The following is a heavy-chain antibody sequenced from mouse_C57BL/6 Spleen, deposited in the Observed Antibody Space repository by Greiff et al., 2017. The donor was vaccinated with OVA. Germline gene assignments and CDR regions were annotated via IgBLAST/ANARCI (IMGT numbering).Heavy chain of an antibody. J-gene: IGHJ3*01. CDR3: AREGTTAQATKEFAY. Sequence: VQLQQSGPELVKPGASVKIPCKASGYTFTDYNMDWVKQSHGKSLEWIGDINPNNGGTIYNQKFKGKATLTVDKSSSTAYMERRRLTSEDTAVYYCAREGTTAQATKEFAYWGQGTLVTVSA. CDR2: INPNNGGT. D-gene: IGHD3-2*02. CDR1: GYTFTDYN. V-gene: IGHV1-18*01.